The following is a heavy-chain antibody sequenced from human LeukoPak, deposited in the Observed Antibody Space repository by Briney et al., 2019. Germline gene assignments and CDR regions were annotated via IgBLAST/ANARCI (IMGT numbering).Heavy chain of an antibody. CDR3: ATGVPTAADY. V-gene: IGHV3-74*01. J-gene: IGHJ4*02. CDR2: INSDGRST. Sequence: PGGSLRLSCAASGFTFSSYWMHCVRQAPGQGLVWVSRINSDGRSTSYADSVKGRFTISRDNAKNTLFLQMNSLTAEDTAVYYCATGVPTAADYSGQGILVTVSS. D-gene: IGHD6-13*01. CDR1: GFTFSSYW.